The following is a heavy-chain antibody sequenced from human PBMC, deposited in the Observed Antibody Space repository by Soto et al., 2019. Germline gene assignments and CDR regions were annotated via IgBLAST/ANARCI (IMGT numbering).Heavy chain of an antibody. Sequence: QVQLVQSGAEVKKPGASVKVSCKASGYTFISYDINWVRQATGQGLEWMGWMNPNTGDTGYAQKFQGRVTMTRNTSINTANLEFSSLRSEDTAVYFCARGDGYIFDYWGQGTLVTVSS. CDR2: MNPNTGDT. CDR1: GYTFISYD. J-gene: IGHJ4*02. D-gene: IGHD5-12*01. V-gene: IGHV1-8*01. CDR3: ARGDGYIFDY.